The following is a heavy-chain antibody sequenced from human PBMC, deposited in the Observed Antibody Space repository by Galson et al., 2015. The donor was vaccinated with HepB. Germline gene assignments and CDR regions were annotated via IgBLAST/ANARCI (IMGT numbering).Heavy chain of an antibody. Sequence: SVKVSCKASGGTFSSYAISWVRQAPGQGLEWMGRIIPILGIANYAQKFQGRVTITADKSTSTAYMELSSLRSEDTAVYYCARDGAVTTHRAYFQHWGQGTLVTVSS. V-gene: IGHV1-69*04. J-gene: IGHJ1*01. D-gene: IGHD4-17*01. CDR2: IIPILGIA. CDR3: ARDGAVTTHRAYFQH. CDR1: GGTFSSYA.